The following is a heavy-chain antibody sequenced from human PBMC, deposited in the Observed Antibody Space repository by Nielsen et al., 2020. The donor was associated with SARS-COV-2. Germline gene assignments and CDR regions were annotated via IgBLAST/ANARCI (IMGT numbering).Heavy chain of an antibody. CDR2: INTDNGNT. V-gene: IGHV1-18*01. J-gene: IGHJ4*02. CDR1: GYTFDRYG. CDR3: ARWDSYGSL. Sequence: ASVKVSCKTSGYTFDRYGISWVRQAPGQRLEWMGWINTDNGNTNYAPEVRGRVTMTTDTSTSTAFMELRSLRSNDTAVYYCARWDSYGSLWGQGTLVTVSS. D-gene: IGHD5-18*01.